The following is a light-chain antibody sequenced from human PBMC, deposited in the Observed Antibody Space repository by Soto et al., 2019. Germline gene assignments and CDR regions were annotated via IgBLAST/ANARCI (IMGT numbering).Light chain of an antibody. CDR1: SSDVGGYKY. Sequence: QSVLTQPPSASGSPGQSVTISCTGTSSDVGGYKYVSWYQQHPGKAPQLMIYEVSKRPSGVPDRFSGSKSGNTASLTGSGLQAEDEADYYCSSYAGSNNLIFGGGTKLTVL. CDR3: SSYAGSNNLI. J-gene: IGLJ2*01. CDR2: EVS. V-gene: IGLV2-8*01.